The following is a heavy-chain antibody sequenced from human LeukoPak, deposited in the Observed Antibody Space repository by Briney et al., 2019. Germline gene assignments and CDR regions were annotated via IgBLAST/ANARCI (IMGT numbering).Heavy chain of an antibody. J-gene: IGHJ5*02. CDR2: TYYRSKWYN. CDR3: ASGLNWFDP. Sequence: SQTLSLTCSISGDRVSSNSPAWNWIRQSPSRGLEWLGRTYYRSKWYNDYAVSVKSRITINPDTSKNQFSLQLNSVTPEDTAVYYCASGLNWFDPWGQGTLVTVSS. CDR1: GDRVSSNSPA. D-gene: IGHD3/OR15-3a*01. V-gene: IGHV6-1*01.